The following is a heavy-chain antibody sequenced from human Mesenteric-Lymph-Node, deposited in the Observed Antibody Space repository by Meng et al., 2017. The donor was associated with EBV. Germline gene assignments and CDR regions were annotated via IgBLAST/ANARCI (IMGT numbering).Heavy chain of an antibody. V-gene: IGHV7-4-1*02. Sequence: VQSGAEVKTPGASVKFSCKGYGYTFTRYAMNWVRQAPGQGLEWMGWINTNTGNPTYAQDFTGRFVLSLDTSVSTAYLQITSLKAEDTAVYYCARDVDFFDSSGNPRDYWGQGTLVTVSS. D-gene: IGHD3-22*01. J-gene: IGHJ4*02. CDR1: GYTFTRYA. CDR2: INTNTGNP. CDR3: ARDVDFFDSSGNPRDY.